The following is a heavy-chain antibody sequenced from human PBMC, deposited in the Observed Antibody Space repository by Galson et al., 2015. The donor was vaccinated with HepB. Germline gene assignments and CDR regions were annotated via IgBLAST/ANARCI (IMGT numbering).Heavy chain of an antibody. CDR3: ARDKGGDELYYYGMDV. CDR2: TYYRSKWYN. D-gene: IGHD1-26*01. J-gene: IGHJ6*02. CDR1: GDSVSSNSAA. V-gene: IGHV6-1*01. Sequence: CAISGDSVSSNSAAWNRIRQSPSRGLEWLGRTYYRSKWYNDYAVSVKSRVTINPDTSKNQFSLQLNSVTPEDTAVYYCARDKGGDELYYYGMDVWGQGTTVTVSS.